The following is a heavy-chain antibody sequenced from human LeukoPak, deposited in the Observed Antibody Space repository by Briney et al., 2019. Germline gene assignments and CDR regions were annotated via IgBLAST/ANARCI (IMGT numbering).Heavy chain of an antibody. Sequence: GGSLRLSCAASGFTFGPFWMHWVRQAPGKGLVWVSRMNTDGSTTTYADSVKGRLSISRDNAKNTLYLQMNSLRAEDTAVYYCARQDGYNWGAFDIWGQGTVVTVSS. CDR3: ARQDGYNWGAFDI. V-gene: IGHV3-74*03. CDR2: MNTDGSTT. J-gene: IGHJ3*02. D-gene: IGHD5-24*01. CDR1: GFTFGPFW.